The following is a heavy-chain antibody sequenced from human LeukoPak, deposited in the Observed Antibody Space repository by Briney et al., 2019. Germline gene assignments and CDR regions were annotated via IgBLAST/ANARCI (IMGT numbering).Heavy chain of an antibody. D-gene: IGHD6-19*01. CDR3: AKAYSSGWYNSIDY. Sequence: RGSLRLSCAASGFTFSSYAMHWVRQAPGKGLERVAVISYDGSNKYYADSVKGRFTISRDNSKNTLYLQMNSLRVEDTAVYYCAKAYSSGWYNSIDYWGQGTLVTVSS. CDR2: ISYDGSNK. V-gene: IGHV3-30*18. CDR1: GFTFSSYA. J-gene: IGHJ4*02.